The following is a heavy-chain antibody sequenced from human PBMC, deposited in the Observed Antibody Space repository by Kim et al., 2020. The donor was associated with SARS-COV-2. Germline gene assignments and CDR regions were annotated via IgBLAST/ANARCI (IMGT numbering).Heavy chain of an antibody. CDR2: ISAYNGNT. V-gene: IGHV1-18*01. J-gene: IGHJ6*02. Sequence: ASVKVSCKASGYTFTSYGISWVRQAPGQGLEWMGWISAYNGNTNYAQKLQGRVTMTTDTSTSTAYMELRSLRSDDTAVYYCARDRSGTYYGSPLELIGYYYGMDVWGQGTTVTVSS. CDR1: GYTFTSYG. CDR3: ARDRSGTYYGSPLELIGYYYGMDV. D-gene: IGHD1-26*01.